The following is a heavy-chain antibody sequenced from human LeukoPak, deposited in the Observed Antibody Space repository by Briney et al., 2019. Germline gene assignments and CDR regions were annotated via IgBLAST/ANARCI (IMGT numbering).Heavy chain of an antibody. CDR2: IIPIFGTA. CDR3: GRDRLATRWFDP. CDR1: AATFSSYA. V-gene: IGHV1-69*13. Sequence: SVKLCCTASAATFSSYAISWVRQAPGQGLGWMGGIIPIFGTANYAQKFQGRVTITADESTSTAYMELSSLRSEDTAVYYCGRDRLATRWFDPWGQGTLVTVSS. D-gene: IGHD6-19*01. J-gene: IGHJ5*02.